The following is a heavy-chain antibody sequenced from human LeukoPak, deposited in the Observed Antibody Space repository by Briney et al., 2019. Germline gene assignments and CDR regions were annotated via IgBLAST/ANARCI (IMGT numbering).Heavy chain of an antibody. CDR1: GGSISSSSYY. Sequence: SETLSLTCTASGGSISSSSYYWGWIRQPPGKGLEWIGSIYYSGSTYYNPSLKSRVTISVDTSKNQFSLKLSSVTAADTAVYYCASFNWNYVVFDYWGQGTLVTVSS. V-gene: IGHV4-39*01. J-gene: IGHJ4*02. D-gene: IGHD1-7*01. CDR2: IYYSGST. CDR3: ASFNWNYVVFDY.